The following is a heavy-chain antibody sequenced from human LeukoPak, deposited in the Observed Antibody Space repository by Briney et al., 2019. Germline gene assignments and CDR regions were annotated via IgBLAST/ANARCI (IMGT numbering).Heavy chain of an antibody. CDR1: GYTFTSYG. J-gene: IGHJ6*03. D-gene: IGHD2-21*01. CDR2: ISAYNGNT. Sequence: ASVKVSCKASGYTFTSYGISWVRQAPGQGLEWMGWISAYNGNTNYAQKLQGRVTMTTDTSTSTAYMELRSLRSDDTAVYYCASMLAYCGGDCPSHYYYYYYMDVWGKGTTATVSS. V-gene: IGHV1-18*01. CDR3: ASMLAYCGGDCPSHYYYYYYMDV.